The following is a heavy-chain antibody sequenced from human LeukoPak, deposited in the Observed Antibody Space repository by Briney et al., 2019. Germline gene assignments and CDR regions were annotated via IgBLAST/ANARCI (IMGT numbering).Heavy chain of an antibody. V-gene: IGHV1-18*01. Sequence: ASVKVSCKASGYTFTSYGISWVRQAPGQGLEWMGWISAYNGNTNYAQKLQGRVTVTTDTSTSTAYMELRSLRSDDTAVYYCARGGSSSTSYSRVWGRGGNWFDPWGQGTLVTVSS. CDR1: GYTFTSYG. D-gene: IGHD2-2*01. J-gene: IGHJ5*02. CDR2: ISAYNGNT. CDR3: ARGGSSSTSYSRVWGRGGNWFDP.